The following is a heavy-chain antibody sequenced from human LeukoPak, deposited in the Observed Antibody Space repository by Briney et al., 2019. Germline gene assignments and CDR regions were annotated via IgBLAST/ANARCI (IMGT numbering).Heavy chain of an antibody. CDR1: GGSIRSTSYY. J-gene: IGHJ4*02. V-gene: IGHV4-39*01. Sequence: SETLSLTCTVSGGSIRSTSYYWGWIRQPPGKGLEWIGSIYYSGSTYDNPSLKSRVTISVDTSKNQFSLRLSSVTAADTAVYYCARRRFLRGPDVVNPFDYWGQGTLVTVSS. D-gene: IGHD5/OR15-5a*01. CDR2: IYYSGST. CDR3: ARRRFLRGPDVVNPFDY.